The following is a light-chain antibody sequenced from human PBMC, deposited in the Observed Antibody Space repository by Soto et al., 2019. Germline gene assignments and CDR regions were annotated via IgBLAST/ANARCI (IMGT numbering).Light chain of an antibody. V-gene: IGKV3-20*01. CDR3: QQYDTSPWT. Sequence: DIVLTQSPGTLSLSPGESATLSCRASQSVSSRFLAWYQQKPGQAPRLLIHGASIRATGIPDRFSGSGSATDLNFTISRLEPEDFEVYYCQQYDTSPWTFGQGTKVDIK. CDR1: QSVSSRF. CDR2: GAS. J-gene: IGKJ1*01.